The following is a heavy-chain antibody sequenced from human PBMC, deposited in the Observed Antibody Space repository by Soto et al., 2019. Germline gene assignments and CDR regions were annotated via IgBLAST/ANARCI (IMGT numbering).Heavy chain of an antibody. CDR1: GFLLSTSGVG. CDR2: IYSDDDK. Sequence: QITLKESGPTLVKPTQTLTLTCTFSGFLLSTSGVGVGWVRQPPGKALEWLALIYSDDDKWYSPSLKTRLTITKETTKSQVVLITTNTDPVDTATYDCAHRHRGLTSPRFDPWGQGTLDTVSS. CDR3: AHRHRGLTSPRFDP. V-gene: IGHV2-5*02. J-gene: IGHJ5*02. D-gene: IGHD4-17*01.